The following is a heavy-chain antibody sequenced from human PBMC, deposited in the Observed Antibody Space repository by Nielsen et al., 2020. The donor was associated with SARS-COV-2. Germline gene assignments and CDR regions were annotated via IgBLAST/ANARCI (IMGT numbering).Heavy chain of an antibody. V-gene: IGHV3-48*02. CDR3: ARLRSGNYYNGRDV. J-gene: IGHJ6*02. CDR1: GFTFSTYG. Sequence: GGSLRLSCAASGFTFSTYGMDWVRQAPGKGLEWVAYISDSGSRIYYADSVKGRFTISRDNAKNSLYLQMNSLRDEDTAVYYCARLRSGNYYNGRDVWGQGTTVTVSS. CDR2: ISDSGSRI. D-gene: IGHD3-10*01.